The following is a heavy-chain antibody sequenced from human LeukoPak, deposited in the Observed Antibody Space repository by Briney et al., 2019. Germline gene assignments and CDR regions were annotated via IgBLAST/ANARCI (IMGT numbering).Heavy chain of an antibody. CDR1: GYTFTCYY. J-gene: IGHJ4*02. Sequence: GASVKVSCKASGYTFTCYYMHWVRQAPGQGLEWMGWINPNSGGTNYAQKLQGRVTMTTDTSTSTAYMELRSLRSDDTAVYYCARDTLAAARDYWGQGTLVTVSS. V-gene: IGHV1-2*02. CDR2: INPNSGGT. CDR3: ARDTLAAARDY. D-gene: IGHD6-13*01.